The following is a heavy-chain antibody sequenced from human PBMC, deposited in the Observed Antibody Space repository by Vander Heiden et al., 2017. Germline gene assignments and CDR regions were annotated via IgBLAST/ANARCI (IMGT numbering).Heavy chain of an antibody. CDR1: GGSITSHY. Sequence: QVQLQESGPGLVKHSETLSLTCTVSGGSITSHYWSWIRQPPGKGLEWIGYVYYSGSTNYNPSLKSRVTISVDTSKNQFSLKLSSVTAADTAVYYCARDSSYFEYWGQGTLVTVSS. CDR3: ARDSSYFEY. CDR2: VYYSGST. V-gene: IGHV4-59*11. J-gene: IGHJ4*02.